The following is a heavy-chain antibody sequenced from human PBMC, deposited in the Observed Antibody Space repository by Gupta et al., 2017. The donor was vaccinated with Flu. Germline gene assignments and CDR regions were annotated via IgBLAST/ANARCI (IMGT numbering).Heavy chain of an antibody. CDR3: ARDRGVASFYGMDV. Sequence: SSNAMTWVRQGPGKGLEWVSGISGSGGSTYYADSVKGRFNISRDNSKNTLFLQMNTLRAEDTAVYYCARDRGVASFYGMDVWGQGTTVTVSS. CDR1: SSNA. CDR2: ISGSGGST. J-gene: IGHJ6*02. D-gene: IGHD3-10*01. V-gene: IGHV3-23*01.